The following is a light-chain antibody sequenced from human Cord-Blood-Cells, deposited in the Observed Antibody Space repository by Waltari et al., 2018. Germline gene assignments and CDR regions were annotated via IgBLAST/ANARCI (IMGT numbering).Light chain of an antibody. V-gene: IGLV1-40*01. Sequence: QSVLTQPPSVSGAPGQRVTISCTGSSSNIGAGSDVNWYQPSPGTAPKLLIYGNRKRPSRVPDRCSGSKSGTSASLAITGLQAGDEADYYCQSYDSSLSGWVFGGGTKLTVL. J-gene: IGLJ3*02. CDR1: SSNIGAGSD. CDR3: QSYDSSLSGWV. CDR2: GNR.